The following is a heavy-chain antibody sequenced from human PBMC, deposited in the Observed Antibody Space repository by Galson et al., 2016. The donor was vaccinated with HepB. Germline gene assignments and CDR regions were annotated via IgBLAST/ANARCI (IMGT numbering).Heavy chain of an antibody. CDR1: GFIFSSYN. CDR3: ARISCNSLSCKRRNTLDT. Sequence: SLRLSCAASGFIFSSYNMNWVRQAPGKGLEWVAVISNDGSDTKYADSVKGRFTISRDNSKNTLYLQMNSLRAADTAVYYCARISCNSLSCKRRNTLDTWGQGTMVTVSS. CDR2: ISNDGSDT. J-gene: IGHJ3*02. D-gene: IGHD2-2*01. V-gene: IGHV3-30*03.